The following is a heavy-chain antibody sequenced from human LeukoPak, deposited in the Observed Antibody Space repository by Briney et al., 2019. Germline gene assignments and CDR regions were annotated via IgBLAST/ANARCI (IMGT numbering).Heavy chain of an antibody. CDR3: ARDRAGVFLSWFDP. D-gene: IGHD3-10*01. CDR1: GGTFSSYG. CDR2: ISAYNGNT. Sequence: ASVKVSCKASGGTFSSYGISWVRQAPGQGLEWMGWISAYNGNTNYAQKLQGRVTMTTDTSTSTAYMELRSLRSDDTAVYYCARDRAGVFLSWFDPWGQGTLVTVSS. J-gene: IGHJ5*02. V-gene: IGHV1-18*01.